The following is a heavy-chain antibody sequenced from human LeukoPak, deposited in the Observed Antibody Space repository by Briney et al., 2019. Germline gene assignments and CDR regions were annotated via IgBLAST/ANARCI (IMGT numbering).Heavy chain of an antibody. CDR3: ARELPREVTLDY. J-gene: IGHJ4*01. D-gene: IGHD2-21*02. CDR2: IFSDGTTT. CDR1: EFDFFSYG. V-gene: IGHV3-74*01. Sequence: GGSLRLSCVASEFDFFSYGMQWVRQAPGKGLVWVSRIFSDGTTTSYADSVKGRFTISRDTAKNTLYLQMNSLRAEDTAVYYCARELPREVTLDYWGQGTLVTVSP.